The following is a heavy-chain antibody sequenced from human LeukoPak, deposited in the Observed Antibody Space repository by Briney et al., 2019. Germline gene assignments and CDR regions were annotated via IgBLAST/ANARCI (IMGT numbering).Heavy chain of an antibody. CDR3: GAEQWLVRGQAFDI. D-gene: IGHD6-19*01. CDR2: TYYSGST. CDR1: GGSISSGDYY. V-gene: IGHV4-30-4*08. J-gene: IGHJ3*02. Sequence: SQTLSLTCTVSGGSISSGDYYWSWIRQPPGKGLEWIGYTYYSGSTYYNPSLKSRVTISVDTSKNQFSLKLSSVTAADTAVYYRGAEQWLVRGQAFDIWGQGTMVTVSS.